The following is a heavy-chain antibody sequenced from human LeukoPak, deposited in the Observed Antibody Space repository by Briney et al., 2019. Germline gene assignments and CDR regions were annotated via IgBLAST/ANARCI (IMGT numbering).Heavy chain of an antibody. D-gene: IGHD5-24*01. CDR1: GGSVSSGSYY. J-gene: IGHJ4*02. CDR3: ARERGDGYNYFDY. V-gene: IGHV4-61*01. CDR2: IYYSGST. Sequence: PSETLSLTCTVSGGSVSSGSYYWSWTRQPPGKGLEWIGYIYYSGSTNYNPSLKSRVTISVDTSKNQFSLKLSSVTAADTAVYDCARERGDGYNYFDYWGQGTLVTVSS.